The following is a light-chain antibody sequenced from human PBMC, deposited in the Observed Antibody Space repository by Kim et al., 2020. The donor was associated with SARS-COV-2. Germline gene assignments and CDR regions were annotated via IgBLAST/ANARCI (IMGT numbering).Light chain of an antibody. J-gene: IGKJ2*01. CDR2: GAS. CDR1: QSIIRN. Sequence: EIQMTRSPYSLSASVGNRVTSTGRASQSIIRNINWYQQKPGKAPNLLIFGASSLQTRVPSRFSGSGSGTDFTLTISSLQPEDFATYNCQQSSSAPYSFGQGTKLEI. CDR3: QQSSSAPYS. V-gene: IGKV1-39*01.